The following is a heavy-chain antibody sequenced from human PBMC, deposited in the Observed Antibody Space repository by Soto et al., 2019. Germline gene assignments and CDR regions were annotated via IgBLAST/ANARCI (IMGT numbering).Heavy chain of an antibody. D-gene: IGHD3-10*01. CDR1: GYTFTTSW. V-gene: IGHV5-51*01. Sequence: CKGSGYTFTTSWIAWVRQMPGKGLEWMGIIYPSDSDTRYSPSFQGQVTLSADKSISTAYLQWSSLKASDTAMYYCARVNYNAYGMGVWGQGTTVT. CDR2: IYPSDSDT. CDR3: ARVNYNAYGMGV. J-gene: IGHJ6*02.